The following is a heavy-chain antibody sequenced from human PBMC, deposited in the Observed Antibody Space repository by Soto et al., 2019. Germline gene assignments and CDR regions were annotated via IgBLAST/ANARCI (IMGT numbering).Heavy chain of an antibody. CDR1: GYSVCSNSAA. Sequence: QTLSLACAISGYSVCSNSAAFNLIRQSPSRCLELLGRTYYRSKWYNDYALSVKIRIAINPDTSKNQFSLQLNSVTPEDTAVYYCAREIAARSWFDPWGQGTLVTSPQ. V-gene: IGHV6-1*01. CDR3: AREIAARSWFDP. CDR2: TYYRSKWYN. D-gene: IGHD6-6*01. J-gene: IGHJ5*02.